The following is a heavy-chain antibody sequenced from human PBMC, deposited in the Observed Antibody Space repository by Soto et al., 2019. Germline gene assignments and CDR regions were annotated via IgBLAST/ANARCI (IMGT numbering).Heavy chain of an antibody. CDR3: AKQFDSGCAAY. Sequence: EVQLLESGGGLVQPGGSLRLSCAASGFTFSSYALSWVRQAPGKGLEWVSIIGESGGSPFYADSVKGRCTISRDNSKNTLYLKMNTLIAEDTSVDSCAKQFDSGCAAYWGPGPLVTVSS. CDR1: GFTFSSYA. CDR2: IGESGGSP. V-gene: IGHV3-23*01. J-gene: IGHJ4*02. D-gene: IGHD6-19*01.